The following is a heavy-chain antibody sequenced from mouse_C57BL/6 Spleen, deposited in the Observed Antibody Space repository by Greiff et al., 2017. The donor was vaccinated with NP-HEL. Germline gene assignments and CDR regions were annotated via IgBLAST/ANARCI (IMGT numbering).Heavy chain of an antibody. D-gene: IGHD4-1*01. CDR2: IHPNSGST. Sequence: VQLQQPGAELVKPGASVKLSCKASGYTFTSYWMHWVKQRPGQGLEWIGMIHPNSGSTNYNEKFKSKATLTVDKSSSTAYMQLSSLTSEDAAVYYCARLRLGLYYFDYWGQGITLTVSS. J-gene: IGHJ2*01. CDR1: GYTFTSYW. V-gene: IGHV1-64*01. CDR3: ARLRLGLYYFDY.